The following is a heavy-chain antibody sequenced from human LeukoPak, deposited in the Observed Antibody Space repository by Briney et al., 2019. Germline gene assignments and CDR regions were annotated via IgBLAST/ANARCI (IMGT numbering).Heavy chain of an antibody. Sequence: ASVKVSCKASGYTFTGYYIFWVRQAPGQGLEWMGWINPKSGATNNVQRFQGRVTMTRDTSINTAYMELSRLTSDDTAVYYCATDVRDWGQGTLVTVSS. J-gene: IGHJ4*02. CDR3: ATDVRD. CDR1: GYTFTGYY. CDR2: INPKSGAT. V-gene: IGHV1-2*02.